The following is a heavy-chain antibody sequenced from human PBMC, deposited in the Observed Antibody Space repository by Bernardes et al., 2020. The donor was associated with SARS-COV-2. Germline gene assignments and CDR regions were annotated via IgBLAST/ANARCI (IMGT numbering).Heavy chain of an antibody. V-gene: IGHV3-7*01. D-gene: IGHD3-16*01. CDR3: TKEWGGMDV. CDR2: IDQDGSEK. Sequence: GSLRLSCAASGFTFSNYWMNWVRQAPGKGLEWVANIDQDGSEKYYVDSVKGRFTISRDNAKNSLFLQMNNLRAEDTAVYYCTKEWGGMDVWGQGTTVIVSS. CDR1: GFTFSNYW. J-gene: IGHJ6*02.